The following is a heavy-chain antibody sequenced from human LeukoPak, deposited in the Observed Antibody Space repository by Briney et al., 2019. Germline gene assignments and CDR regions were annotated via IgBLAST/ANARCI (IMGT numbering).Heavy chain of an antibody. D-gene: IGHD3-16*01. CDR3: AMMDLAGDY. V-gene: IGHV3-23*01. Sequence: PGGSLRLSCAASGFTFSSYAMSWVRQAPGKGLEWVSAISGSGGSTYYADSVKGRLTISRDNSKNTLYLQMSSLRAEDSAVYYCAMMDLAGDYWGQGTLVTVSS. CDR1: GFTFSSYA. J-gene: IGHJ4*02. CDR2: ISGSGGST.